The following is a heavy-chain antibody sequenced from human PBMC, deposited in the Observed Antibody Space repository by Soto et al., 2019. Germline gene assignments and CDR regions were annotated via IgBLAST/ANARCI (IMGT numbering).Heavy chain of an antibody. CDR3: ARTRLPSTLYSSGWYLNY. CDR1: GYTFTSYA. V-gene: IGHV1-3*01. CDR2: INAGNGNT. J-gene: IGHJ4*02. Sequence: ASVKVSCKASGYTFTSYAMHWVRQAPGQRLEWMGWINAGNGNTKYSQKFQGRVTITRDTSASTAYMELSSLRSEDTAVYYCARTRLPSTLYSSGWYLNYWGQGTLVTVSS. D-gene: IGHD6-19*01.